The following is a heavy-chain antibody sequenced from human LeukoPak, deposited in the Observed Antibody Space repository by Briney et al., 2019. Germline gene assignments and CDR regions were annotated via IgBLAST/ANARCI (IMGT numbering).Heavy chain of an antibody. CDR3: TRDPRVLDY. V-gene: IGHV3-11*04. CDR2: ISGSGTDI. Sequence: GGSLRLSCGASGFTFSDYYMTWMRQAPGKVLEWVSYISGSGTDILYADSVKGRFTMSRDNAKNSLYLQMNSLRTEDTAVYYCTRDPRVLDYWGQGTLVTVSS. D-gene: IGHD3-10*01. CDR1: GFTFSDYY. J-gene: IGHJ4*02.